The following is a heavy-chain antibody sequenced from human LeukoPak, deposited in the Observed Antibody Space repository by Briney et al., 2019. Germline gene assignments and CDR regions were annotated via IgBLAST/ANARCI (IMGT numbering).Heavy chain of an antibody. Sequence: ASVKVSCKASGYTFASYGISWVRQAPGQGLEWMGWISAYNGNTNYAQKLQGRVTMTTDTSTSTAYMELRSLRSDDTAVYYCARGGRGDILTGYYSLWGQGTLVTVSS. D-gene: IGHD3-9*01. CDR1: GYTFASYG. J-gene: IGHJ4*02. CDR2: ISAYNGNT. CDR3: ARGGRGDILTGYYSL. V-gene: IGHV1-18*01.